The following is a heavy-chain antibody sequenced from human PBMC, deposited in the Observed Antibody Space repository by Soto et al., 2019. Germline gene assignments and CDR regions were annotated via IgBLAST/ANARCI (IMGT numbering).Heavy chain of an antibody. J-gene: IGHJ3*02. Sequence: PSETLSLTCTVSGGSISSYYGSWIRQPPGKGLEWIGYIYYSGSTNYNPSLKSRVTISVDTSKNQFSLKLSSVTAADTAVYYCARSHGGNFDAFDIWGQGTMVT. V-gene: IGHV4-59*01. CDR3: ARSHGGNFDAFDI. D-gene: IGHD2-21*02. CDR1: GGSISSYY. CDR2: IYYSGST.